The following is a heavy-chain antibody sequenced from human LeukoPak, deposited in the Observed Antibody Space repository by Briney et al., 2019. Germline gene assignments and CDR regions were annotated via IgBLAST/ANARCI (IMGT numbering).Heavy chain of an antibody. D-gene: IGHD1-26*01. Sequence: SETLSLTCTVSGGSISSGGYYWSWICQHPGKGLEWIGYIYYSGSTYYNPSLKSRVTISVDTSKNQFSLKLSSVTAADTAVYYCARGVRQLASGSYLYYFGYWGQGTLVTVSS. V-gene: IGHV4-31*03. CDR2: IYYSGST. CDR1: GGSISSGGYY. J-gene: IGHJ4*02. CDR3: ARGVRQLASGSYLYYFGY.